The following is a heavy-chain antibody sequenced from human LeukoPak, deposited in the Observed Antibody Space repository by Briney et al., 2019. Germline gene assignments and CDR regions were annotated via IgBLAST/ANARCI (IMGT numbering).Heavy chain of an antibody. V-gene: IGHV1-69*05. CDR2: IIPIFGTA. J-gene: IGHJ4*02. CDR1: GGTFSSYA. Sequence: GASVKVSCKASGGTFSSYAISWVRQAPGQGLEWMGRIIPIFGTANYAQKLQGRVTITTDESTSTAYMELSSLRSEDTAVYYCARDRSIVVVPAASYFDYWGQGTLVTVSS. D-gene: IGHD2-2*01. CDR3: ARDRSIVVVPAASYFDY.